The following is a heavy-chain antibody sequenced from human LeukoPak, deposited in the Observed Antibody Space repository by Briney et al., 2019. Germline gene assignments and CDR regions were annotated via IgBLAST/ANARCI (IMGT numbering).Heavy chain of an antibody. CDR1: GFTFSSYS. J-gene: IGHJ4*02. V-gene: IGHV3-21*04. Sequence: PGGSLRLSCAASGFTFSSYSMNWVRQAPGKGLEWVSSISSSSSYIYYADSVKGRFTISRDNSKNTLYLQMNSLRAEDTAVYYCAKPQTGWFREDYWGQGTLVTVSS. CDR3: AKPQTGWFREDY. CDR2: ISSSSSYI. D-gene: IGHD3-10*01.